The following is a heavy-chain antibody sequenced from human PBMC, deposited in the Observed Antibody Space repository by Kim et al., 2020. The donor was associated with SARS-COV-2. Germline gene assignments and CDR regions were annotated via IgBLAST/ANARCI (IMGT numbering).Heavy chain of an antibody. CDR1: GFTFGDYA. Sequence: GGSLRLSCTASGFTFGDYAMSWFRQAPGKGLEWVGFIRSKAYGGTTEYAASVKGRFTISRDDSKSIAYLQMNSLKTEDTAVYYCTRVWFGELSPRVYWGQGTLVTVSS. V-gene: IGHV3-49*03. J-gene: IGHJ4*02. CDR3: TRVWFGELSPRVY. CDR2: IRSKAYGGTT. D-gene: IGHD3-10*01.